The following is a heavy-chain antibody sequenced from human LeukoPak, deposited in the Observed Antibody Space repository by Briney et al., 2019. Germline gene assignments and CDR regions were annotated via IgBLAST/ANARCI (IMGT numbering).Heavy chain of an antibody. J-gene: IGHJ3*02. CDR2: IIPIFGTA. CDR3: AVGVVTPEGAFDI. V-gene: IGHV1-69*06. D-gene: IGHD3-3*01. Sequence: VASVKVSCKASGGTFSSYAISWVRQAPGQGLEWMGGIIPIFGTANYAQKFQGRVTITADKSTSTAYMELSSLRSEDTAVYYCAVGVVTPEGAFDIWGQGTMVTVSS. CDR1: GGTFSSYA.